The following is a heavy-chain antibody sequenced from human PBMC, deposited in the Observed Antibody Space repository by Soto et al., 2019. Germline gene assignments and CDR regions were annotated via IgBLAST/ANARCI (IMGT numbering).Heavy chain of an antibody. J-gene: IGHJ4*02. Sequence: QVQLVQSGAEVKKPGASVKVSCKASGYSFTSYGIRWVRQDPGKGLEWMGWIRGYNSDTKYDQKFQGRVTMTSDTSTSTVYMELRTLRSYDTAVYYCAIDRWNGTSCYWKYFDNWGQGTLVTVSS. CDR1: GYSFTSYG. CDR3: AIDRWNGTSCYWKYFDN. D-gene: IGHD2-2*01. CDR2: IRGYNSDT. V-gene: IGHV1-18*01.